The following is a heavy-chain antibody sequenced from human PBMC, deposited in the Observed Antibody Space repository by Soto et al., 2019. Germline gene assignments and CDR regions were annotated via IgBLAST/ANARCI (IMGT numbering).Heavy chain of an antibody. D-gene: IGHD3-22*01. CDR3: ARRVYDDSSVDY. CDR1: GGSFSGNY. Sequence: QVQLQQWGAGLLKPSETLSLTCGVNGGSFSGNYWSWIRQPPGKGLEWIGEINHSGNTNYNPSLKSRGTISVDTSRNQFSRKLSSVPAADTAVYYCARRVYDDSSVDYWGQGTLVTVSS. J-gene: IGHJ4*02. V-gene: IGHV4-34*01. CDR2: INHSGNT.